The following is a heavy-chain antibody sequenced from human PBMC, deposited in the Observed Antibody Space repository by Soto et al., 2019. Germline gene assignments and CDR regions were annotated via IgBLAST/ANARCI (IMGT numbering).Heavy chain of an antibody. CDR1: GGSISGYY. D-gene: IGHD6-6*01. V-gene: IGHV4-59*01. Sequence: SETLSLSCTVSGGSISGYYWNWIRQPPGKGLEWIGYIYDSGSTNYNPSLKSRVTISVDTSKNQFSLKLTSVTAADTAVYYCAAPPRYWGQGTLVTVSS. J-gene: IGHJ4*02. CDR3: AAPPRY. CDR2: IYDSGST.